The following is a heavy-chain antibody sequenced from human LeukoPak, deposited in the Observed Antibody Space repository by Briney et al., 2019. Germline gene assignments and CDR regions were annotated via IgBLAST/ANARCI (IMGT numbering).Heavy chain of an antibody. CDR2: ISSSSSTI. CDR1: GFTFSSYS. Sequence: PGGSLRLSCAASGFTFSSYSMNWVRQAPGKGLEWVSYISSSSSTIYYADSVKGRFTISRDNAKNSLYLQMNSLRAEDTAVYYCARDRLVGMATMISDYWGQGTLVTVSS. V-gene: IGHV3-48*04. CDR3: ARDRLVGMATMISDY. D-gene: IGHD5-24*01. J-gene: IGHJ4*02.